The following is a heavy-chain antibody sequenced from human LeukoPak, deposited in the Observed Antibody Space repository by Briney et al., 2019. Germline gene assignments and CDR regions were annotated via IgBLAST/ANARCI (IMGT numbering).Heavy chain of an antibody. J-gene: IGHJ4*02. CDR1: GYTFTSYG. V-gene: IGHV1-18*01. CDR3: TRYCSSTSCQVPFDY. Sequence: ASVKVSCKASGYTFTSYGISWVRQAPGQGLEWMGWISAYNGNTNYAQKLQGRVTMTTDTSTSTAYMELRSLRSDDTAVYYCTRYCSSTSCQVPFDYWGQGTLVTVSS. CDR2: ISAYNGNT. D-gene: IGHD2-2*01.